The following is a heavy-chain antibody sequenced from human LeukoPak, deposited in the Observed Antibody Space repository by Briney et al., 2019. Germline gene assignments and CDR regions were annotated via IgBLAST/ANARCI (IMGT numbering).Heavy chain of an antibody. J-gene: IGHJ4*02. V-gene: IGHV4-59*01. Sequence: SETLSLTCTVSGGSISSDYWSWIRQPPGKGPEWIGSINYSGTTYYNPSLKSRVTISVDTSKNQFSLKLRSVTAADTAVYYCARSPSYDFWSGVRDFDYWGQGTLVTVSS. CDR1: GGSISSDY. CDR2: INYSGTT. D-gene: IGHD3/OR15-3a*01. CDR3: ARSPSYDFWSGVRDFDY.